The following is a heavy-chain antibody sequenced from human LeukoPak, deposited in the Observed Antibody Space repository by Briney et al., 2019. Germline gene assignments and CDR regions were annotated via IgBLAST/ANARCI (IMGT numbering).Heavy chain of an antibody. CDR3: AKDIRRRGATPSESGDY. Sequence: GGSLRLSCAASGFTFGDYAMHWVRQAPGKGLEWVSGINWNSDSIDYADSVKGRFNISRDNAKNSLYLQMNILRADDTAFYYFAKDIRRRGATPSESGDYWGQGTLVTVS. CDR2: INWNSDSI. V-gene: IGHV3-9*01. CDR1: GFTFGDYA. D-gene: IGHD3-10*01. J-gene: IGHJ4*02.